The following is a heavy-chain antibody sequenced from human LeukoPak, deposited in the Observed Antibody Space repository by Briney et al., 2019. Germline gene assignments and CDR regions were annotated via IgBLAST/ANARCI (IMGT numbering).Heavy chain of an antibody. V-gene: IGHV1-46*01. CDR3: ARAVEMATTFDY. Sequence: ASVKVSCKASGYTFSNYYMHWVRQAPGQGLEWMGIINPSGGSTSYAQMFQGRVTMTRDTSTSTVYMELSSLRSEDTAVYYCARAVEMATTFDYWGQGTLVTVSS. D-gene: IGHD5-24*01. CDR2: INPSGGST. CDR1: GYTFSNYY. J-gene: IGHJ4*02.